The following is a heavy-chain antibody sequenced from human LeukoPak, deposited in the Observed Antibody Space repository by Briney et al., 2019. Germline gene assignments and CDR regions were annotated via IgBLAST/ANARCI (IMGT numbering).Heavy chain of an antibody. D-gene: IGHD5-12*01. Sequence: GESLRLSCAASGFTFSSYWMHWVRQAPGKGLVWVARINSDGSSTSYADSVKGRFTISRDNAKNTPYIQTNTLRAEDTAVYYCARIRYGGYGDYRGHGTLVTASS. CDR2: INSDGSST. CDR3: ARIRYGGYGDY. CDR1: GFTFSSYW. V-gene: IGHV3-74*01. J-gene: IGHJ4*01.